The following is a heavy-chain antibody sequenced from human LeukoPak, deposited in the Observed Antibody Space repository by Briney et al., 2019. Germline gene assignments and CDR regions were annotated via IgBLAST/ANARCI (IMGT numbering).Heavy chain of an antibody. CDR3: ARGHPPNLDV. Sequence: PSETLSLTCTISGGSIGTDHWTWIRQPPGKGLDWIGYAYYNGNTNYNPSLNSRVTTSVDTSNNQFSLRLTSVTTADTAVYYCARGHPPNLDVWGQGTTVTVSS. CDR2: AYYNGNT. V-gene: IGHV4-59*01. J-gene: IGHJ6*02. CDR1: GGSIGTDH.